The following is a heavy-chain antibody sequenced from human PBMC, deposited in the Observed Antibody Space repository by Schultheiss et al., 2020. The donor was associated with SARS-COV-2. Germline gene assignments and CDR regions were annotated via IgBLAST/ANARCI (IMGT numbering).Heavy chain of an antibody. CDR2: IYHSGST. J-gene: IGHJ3*02. D-gene: IGHD2-2*01. Sequence: SQTLSLTCAVSGYSISSGYYWGWIRQPPGKGLEWIGSIYHSGSTYYNPSLKSRVTISVDTSKNQFSLKLSSVTAADTAVYYCARVAIVVVPAARVYAFDIWGQGTMVTVSS. CDR1: GYSISSGYY. V-gene: IGHV4-38-2*01. CDR3: ARVAIVVVPAARVYAFDI.